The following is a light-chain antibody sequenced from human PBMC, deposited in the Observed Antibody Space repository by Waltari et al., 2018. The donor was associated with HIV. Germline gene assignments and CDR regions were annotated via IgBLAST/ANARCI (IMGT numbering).Light chain of an antibody. CDR1: QSIRNY. J-gene: IGKJ3*01. CDR3: HQRSNWPFT. CDR2: DTS. Sequence: EIVLTQSPATLSLSPGERAILSCRASQSIRNYLAWYQQRPGQAPRLLVYDTSNRATGIPARFSGSGSGTDFSLTIASLESEDFAIYYCHQRSNWPFTFGLGTKVDI. V-gene: IGKV3-11*01.